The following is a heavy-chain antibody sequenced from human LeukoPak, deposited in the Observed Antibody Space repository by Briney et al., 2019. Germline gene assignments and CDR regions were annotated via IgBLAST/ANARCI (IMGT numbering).Heavy chain of an antibody. Sequence: ASVKVSCKASGGTFSSYAISWVRQAPGQGLEWTGRIIPILGIANYAQKFQGRVTITADKSTSTAYMELSSLRSEDTAVYYCASPNYDSSGYAYYYYGMDVWGQGTTVTVSS. CDR2: IIPILGIA. CDR3: ASPNYDSSGYAYYYYGMDV. D-gene: IGHD3-22*01. V-gene: IGHV1-69*04. CDR1: GGTFSSYA. J-gene: IGHJ6*02.